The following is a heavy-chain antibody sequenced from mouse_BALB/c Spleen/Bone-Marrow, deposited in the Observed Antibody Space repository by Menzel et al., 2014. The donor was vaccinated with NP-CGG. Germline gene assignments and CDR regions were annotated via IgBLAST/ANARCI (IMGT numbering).Heavy chain of an antibody. V-gene: IGHV1-14*01. D-gene: IGHD2-10*02. J-gene: IGHJ4*01. CDR1: GYTFTSYV. CDR3: ARGGYGNVYYAMDY. Sequence: EVQLQQSGPELVKPGASVKMSCKASGYTFTSYVMHWVKQKPGQGLEWIGYINPYNDGTKYNEKFKGKATLTSDKSSSTTYMEVSSLTAEDSAVYYCARGGYGNVYYAMDYWGQGTSVTGSS. CDR2: INPYNDGT.